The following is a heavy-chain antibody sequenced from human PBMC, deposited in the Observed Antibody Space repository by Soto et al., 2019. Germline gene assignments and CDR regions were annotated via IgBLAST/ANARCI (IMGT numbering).Heavy chain of an antibody. CDR3: ARIRTPYYYYMDV. CDR2: IFSNDEK. V-gene: IGHV2-26*01. J-gene: IGHJ6*03. Sequence: QVTLKESGPVLVKPTETLTLTCTVSGFSLSNARMGVSWIRQPPGKALEWLAHIFSNDEKSYSTSLKSRLTISKDTSKSQVVLTMTNIDPVATATYYCARIRTPYYYYMDVWGKGTTVTVSS. CDR1: GFSLSNARMG.